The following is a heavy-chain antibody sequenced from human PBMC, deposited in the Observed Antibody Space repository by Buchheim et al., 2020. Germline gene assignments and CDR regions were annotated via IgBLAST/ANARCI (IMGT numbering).Heavy chain of an antibody. V-gene: IGHV3-30-3*01. CDR3: ARDDQDVYFIVLMVSHPESYYYGMDV. CDR2: ISYDGSNK. D-gene: IGHD2-8*01. J-gene: IGHJ6*02. CDR1: GFTFSSYA. Sequence: QVQLVESGGGVVQPGRSLRLSCAASGFTFSSYAMHWVRQAPGKGLEWVAVISYDGSNKYYADSVKGRFTISRDNSKNTLYLKMNSLRAEDTAVYYCARDDQDVYFIVLMVSHPESYYYGMDVWGQGTT.